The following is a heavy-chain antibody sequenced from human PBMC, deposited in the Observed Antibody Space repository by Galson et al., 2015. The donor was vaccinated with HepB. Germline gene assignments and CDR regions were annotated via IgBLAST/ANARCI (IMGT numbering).Heavy chain of an antibody. CDR3: TRFESSIGYCSGGSCRTDY. J-gene: IGHJ4*02. D-gene: IGHD2-15*01. CDR1: GFTFSGSA. Sequence: SLRLSCAASGFTFSGSAIHWVRQASGKGLEWVGRIRSKANSYATAYAASVKGRFTISRDDSKNTAYLQMNSLKTEDTAVYYCTRFESSIGYCSGGSCRTDYWGQGTLVTVSS. CDR2: IRSKANSYAT. V-gene: IGHV3-73*01.